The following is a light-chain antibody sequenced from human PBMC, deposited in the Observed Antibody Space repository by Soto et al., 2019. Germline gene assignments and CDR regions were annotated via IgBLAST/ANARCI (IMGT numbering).Light chain of an antibody. J-gene: IGKJ4*01. V-gene: IGKV1-5*01. CDR3: QQYFSYLVT. Sequence: DIQMTQPPSTLSASVGDRVTITCRASQTITNCLAWYQQKPGKAPKVLIYDASSLESGVPSRFSGSGSGTEFSLTISSLQPDDFATYYCQQYFSYLVTFGGGTKVDIK. CDR1: QTITNC. CDR2: DAS.